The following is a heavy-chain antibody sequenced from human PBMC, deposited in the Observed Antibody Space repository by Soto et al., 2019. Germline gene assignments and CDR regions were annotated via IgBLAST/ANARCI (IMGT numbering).Heavy chain of an antibody. CDR2: IYHSGST. CDR1: NGSISSAIYY. Sequence: QLQLQESGPGLVKPSETLSLTCTVSNGSISSAIYYWGWIRQPPGKGLEWIGSIYHSGSTYYNPSLQGRVTISVDTSKNQFSLKLSSVTAADTAVYFCAGRSSLASVQVYFGEISNYNWFDPWGQGTLVTLSS. CDR3: AGRSSLASVQVYFGEISNYNWFDP. D-gene: IGHD3-10*01. J-gene: IGHJ5*02. V-gene: IGHV4-39*01.